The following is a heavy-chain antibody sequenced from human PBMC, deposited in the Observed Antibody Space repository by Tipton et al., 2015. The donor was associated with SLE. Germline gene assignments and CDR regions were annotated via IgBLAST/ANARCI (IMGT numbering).Heavy chain of an antibody. CDR2: ISYDGSDE. CDR1: GFTFSSYG. V-gene: IGHV3-30*19. CDR3: ARRVGSYYGMDV. Sequence: SLRLSCAASGFTFSSYGMHWVRQAPGKGLEWVAVISYDGSDEKYADSAKGRFTISRDNSKNTLYLQMNGLRAEDTAVYYCARRVGSYYGMDVWGQGTTVTV. D-gene: IGHD3-10*01. J-gene: IGHJ6*02.